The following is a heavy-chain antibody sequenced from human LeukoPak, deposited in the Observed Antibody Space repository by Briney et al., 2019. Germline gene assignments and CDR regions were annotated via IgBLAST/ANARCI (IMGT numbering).Heavy chain of an antibody. Sequence: SVKVSCKAAGGTVSSYAIRWVRQAAGQGLEGRGGMIAIFGTATYAQKFQGRVTITADKSTSTAYMELSSLRSEDTAVYYCARVLTGYSSSWYDYWGQGTLVTVSS. V-gene: IGHV1-69*06. D-gene: IGHD6-13*01. CDR2: MIAIFGTA. CDR1: GGTVSSYA. CDR3: ARVLTGYSSSWYDY. J-gene: IGHJ4*02.